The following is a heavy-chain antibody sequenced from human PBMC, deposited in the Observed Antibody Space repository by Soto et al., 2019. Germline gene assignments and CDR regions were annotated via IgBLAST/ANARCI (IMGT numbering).Heavy chain of an antibody. CDR2: VYWDDDK. V-gene: IGHV2-5*02. Sequence: SGPTLVNPTQTLTLTCSFSGFSLNTSAVGVGWIRQTPGKALEWLAVVYWDDDKQYRPTLKNRLTITKDTPKNQVVLKMTNMDPLDTAIYYCAYRRYWFDPWGQGTLVTVSS. J-gene: IGHJ5*02. D-gene: IGHD2-15*01. CDR1: GFSLNTSAVG. CDR3: AYRRYWFDP.